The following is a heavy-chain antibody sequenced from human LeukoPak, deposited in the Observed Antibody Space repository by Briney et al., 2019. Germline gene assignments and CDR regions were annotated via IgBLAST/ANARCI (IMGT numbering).Heavy chain of an antibody. Sequence: PGESLKISCKSSGYSFTTYWIGWVRQMPGRGLEWMGIIYPGDSDTRYSPSFQGQVTISADKSISTAYLQWSSLKASDTAMYYCARQFRDSSGYYSYYFDYWGQGTLVTVSS. CDR1: GYSFTTYW. V-gene: IGHV5-51*01. CDR2: IYPGDSDT. D-gene: IGHD3-22*01. J-gene: IGHJ4*02. CDR3: ARQFRDSSGYYSYYFDY.